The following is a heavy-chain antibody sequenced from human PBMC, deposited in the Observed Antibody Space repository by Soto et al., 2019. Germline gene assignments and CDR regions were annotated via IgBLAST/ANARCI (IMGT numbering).Heavy chain of an antibody. CDR2: IFHSGST. CDR3: ARDRYYGSGTYYNFYSGMDV. D-gene: IGHD3-10*01. V-gene: IGHV4-30-4*01. CDR1: GGSINSGDYY. Sequence: SETLSLTCTVSGGSINSGDYYWTWVRQPPGKGLEWIGNIFHSGSTYYIPSLQSRVTISLDTSKNHFSLKLSSVTPADTAVYYCARDRYYGSGTYYNFYSGMDVWGQGTTVTVSS. J-gene: IGHJ6*02.